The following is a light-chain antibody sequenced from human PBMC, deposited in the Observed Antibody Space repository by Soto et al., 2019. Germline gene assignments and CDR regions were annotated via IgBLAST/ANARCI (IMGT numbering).Light chain of an antibody. J-gene: IGKJ5*01. CDR3: QQRHMWPIT. CDR2: DAY. Sequence: EIVLTQSPATLSLSPGERATLSCRASQSVSIYLAWYQQKPGQAPRLLIYDAYNRATGIPPRFSGSGSGTDFTLTISSLEPEDSAVYYCQQRHMWPITSGQGTRLEIK. V-gene: IGKV3-11*01. CDR1: QSVSIY.